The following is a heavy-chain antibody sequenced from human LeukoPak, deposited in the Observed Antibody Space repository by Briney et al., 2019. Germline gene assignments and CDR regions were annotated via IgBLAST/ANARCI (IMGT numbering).Heavy chain of an antibody. CDR2: INHSGST. Sequence: TETLSLTCAVYGGSFSGYYWSWIRQPPGKGLEWIGEINHSGSTNYNPSLKSRVTISVDTSKNQFSLKLSSVTAADTAVYYCARSLGYRYISARPKPFDYWGQGALVTVSS. CDR1: GGSFSGYY. J-gene: IGHJ4*02. V-gene: IGHV4-34*01. CDR3: ARSLGYRYISARPKPFDY. D-gene: IGHD5-18*01.